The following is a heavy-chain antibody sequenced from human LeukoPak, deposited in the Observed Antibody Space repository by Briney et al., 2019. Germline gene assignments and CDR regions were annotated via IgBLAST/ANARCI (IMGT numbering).Heavy chain of an antibody. Sequence: ASVKVSCKASEYTFTGYNMHWVRQAPGQGLEWMGWINPNSGDTNYAQRFQGRVTMTRDTSISTADIELSTLKSDDTAVYYCAREYSSSWYYFDYWGQGTLVTVSS. V-gene: IGHV1-2*02. CDR1: EYTFTGYN. CDR3: AREYSSSWYYFDY. D-gene: IGHD6-13*01. J-gene: IGHJ4*02. CDR2: INPNSGDT.